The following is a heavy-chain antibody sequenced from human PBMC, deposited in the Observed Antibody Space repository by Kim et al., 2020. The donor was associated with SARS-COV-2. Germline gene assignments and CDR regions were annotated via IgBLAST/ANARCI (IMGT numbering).Heavy chain of an antibody. Sequence: GGSLRLSCAASGFTFDDYAMHWVRQAPGKGLEWVSGLSWNGGNIGYADSVKGRFTISRDNAKNSLYLQMNSLRVEDTALYYCAKDTRYSRSWYGGFADWGQGTLVTVSS. CDR2: LSWNGGNI. V-gene: IGHV3-9*01. D-gene: IGHD6-13*01. CDR3: AKDTRYSRSWYGGFAD. CDR1: GFTFDDYA. J-gene: IGHJ4*02.